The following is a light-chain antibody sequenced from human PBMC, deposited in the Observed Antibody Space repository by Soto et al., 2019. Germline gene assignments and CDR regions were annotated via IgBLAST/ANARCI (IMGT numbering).Light chain of an antibody. CDR1: QTISSDY. CDR2: GTS. J-gene: IGKJ1*01. Sequence: EIVLTQSPGTLSVSPGERATLSCSASQTISSDYLAWYQQKPGQAPSLLIYGTSSRATGIPDRFSGSGSGTDFTLTISRLEPEDSAIYYCQQYGSWTFGQGTKVEIK. V-gene: IGKV3-20*01. CDR3: QQYGSWT.